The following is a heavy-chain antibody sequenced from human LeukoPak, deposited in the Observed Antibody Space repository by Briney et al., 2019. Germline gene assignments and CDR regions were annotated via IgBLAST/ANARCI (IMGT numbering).Heavy chain of an antibody. D-gene: IGHD3-10*01. V-gene: IGHV1-46*01. CDR1: GYTFTGYY. J-gene: IGHJ6*03. CDR2: INPSGGST. Sequence: ASVKVSCKASGYTFTGYYMHWVRQAPGQGLEWMGIINPSGGSTSYAQKFQGRVTITADESTSAAYMELSSLRSEDTAVYYCARERSYYYGSGSYRTYYYMDVWGKGTTVTISS. CDR3: ARERSYYYGSGSYRTYYYMDV.